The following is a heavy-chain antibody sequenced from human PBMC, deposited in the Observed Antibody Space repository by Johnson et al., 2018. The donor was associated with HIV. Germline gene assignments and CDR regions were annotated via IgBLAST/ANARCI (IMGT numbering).Heavy chain of an antibody. V-gene: IGHV3-11*01. J-gene: IGHJ3*02. D-gene: IGHD3-10*01. CDR2: ISSSGSSI. CDR3: TTDLIRRYYGSGLRDAFDI. CDR1: GFGFSTYY. Sequence: QVQLVESGGGVVQPGRSLRLSCVTSGFGFSTYYMSWIRQAPGKGLECLSYISSSGSSIYYTDSVKGRFTISRDDSKNTLYLQMNSLKTEDTAVYYCTTDLIRRYYGSGLRDAFDIWGQGTMVTVSS.